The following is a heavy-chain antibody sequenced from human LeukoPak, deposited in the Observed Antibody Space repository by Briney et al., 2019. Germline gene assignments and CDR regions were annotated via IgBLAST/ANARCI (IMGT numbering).Heavy chain of an antibody. Sequence: SETLSLTCAVSGGSISSGGYSWSWIRQPPGKGLEWIGYIYHSGSTYYNPSLKSRVTISADRSKNQFSLKLSSVTAADTAVYYCARERYFDWRIDYWGQGTLVTVSS. V-gene: IGHV4-30-2*01. CDR3: ARERYFDWRIDY. CDR1: GGSISSGGYS. D-gene: IGHD3-9*01. CDR2: IYHSGST. J-gene: IGHJ4*02.